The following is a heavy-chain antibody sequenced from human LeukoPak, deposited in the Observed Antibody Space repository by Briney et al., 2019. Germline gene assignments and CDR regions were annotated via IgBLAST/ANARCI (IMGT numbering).Heavy chain of an antibody. Sequence: GGSLRLSCSASGFAFSSFAMHWVRQAPGKGLEYVSAISSDGGSTYYANSVKGRFTISRDNSKNTLYLQMGSLRAEDMAVYYCVNYGMDVWGQGTTVTVSS. CDR3: VNYGMDV. J-gene: IGHJ6*02. CDR1: GFAFSSFA. V-gene: IGHV3-64*01. CDR2: ISSDGGST.